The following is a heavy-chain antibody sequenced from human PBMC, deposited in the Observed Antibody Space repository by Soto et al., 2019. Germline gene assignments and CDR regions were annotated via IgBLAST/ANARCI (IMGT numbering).Heavy chain of an antibody. CDR3: AREESSSWTRYYYYGMDV. J-gene: IGHJ6*02. CDR2: INPSGGST. V-gene: IGHV1-46*01. D-gene: IGHD6-13*01. Sequence: AASVKVACKASGYTFTSYYRHWVRQAPGQGLEWMGIINPSGGSTSYAQKFQGRVTMTRDTSTSTVYMELSSLRSEDTAVYYCAREESSSWTRYYYYGMDVWGQGTTVTVSS. CDR1: GYTFTSYY.